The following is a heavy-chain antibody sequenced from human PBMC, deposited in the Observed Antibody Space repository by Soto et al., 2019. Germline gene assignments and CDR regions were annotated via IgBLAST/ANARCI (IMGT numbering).Heavy chain of an antibody. D-gene: IGHD2-2*01. CDR3: AREPEVRSSTNCHFDY. J-gene: IGHJ4*01. Sequence: ASVKVSCKASGYTFTNSAMHWFRQAPGQRLEWMGWINVANGKRRISQKFQGRVTMTSDTSTSTVYMDLSSLTSDETVVYYCAREPEVRSSTNCHFDYWGHGAMVTVSS. CDR2: INVANGKR. CDR1: GYTFTNSA. V-gene: IGHV1-3*01.